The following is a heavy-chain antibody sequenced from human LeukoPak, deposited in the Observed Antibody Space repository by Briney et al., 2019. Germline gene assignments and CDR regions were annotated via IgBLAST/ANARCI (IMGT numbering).Heavy chain of an antibody. CDR3: ARSNVAAAVGAPPDY. Sequence: SGPTLVNPTQTLTLTCTFSGFSLSTSGMCVNWVRQPPGKALEWLARIDWDDDKYYSTSLKTRLTISKDTSKNQVVLIMINMDPVDTATYYCARSNVAAAVGAPPDYWGQGTLVTVSS. D-gene: IGHD6-13*01. J-gene: IGHJ4*02. CDR1: GFSLSTSGMC. V-gene: IGHV2-70*11. CDR2: IDWDDDK.